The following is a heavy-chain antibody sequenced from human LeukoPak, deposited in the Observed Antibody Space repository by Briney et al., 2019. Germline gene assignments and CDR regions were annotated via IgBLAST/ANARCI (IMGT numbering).Heavy chain of an antibody. D-gene: IGHD4-23*01. CDR2: IYYSGTT. V-gene: IGHV4-39*07. J-gene: IGHJ5*02. CDR3: ARDLSYGGLSTWFDP. Sequence: SETLSLTCTVSGGSISSSSYYWDWIRQPPGKGLEWIGSIYYSGTTYYNPSLKSRVTISVDTSKNQFSLQLSSVTAADTAVYYCARDLSYGGLSTWFDPWGQGTLVTVSS. CDR1: GGSISSSSYY.